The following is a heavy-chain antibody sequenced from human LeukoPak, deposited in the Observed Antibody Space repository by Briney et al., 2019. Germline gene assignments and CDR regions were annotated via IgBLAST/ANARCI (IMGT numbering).Heavy chain of an antibody. D-gene: IGHD6-13*01. CDR3: AKSASSGYSDI. J-gene: IGHJ3*02. CDR1: GFTFDDYG. V-gene: IGHV3-9*03. CDR2: ISWNSGSI. Sequence: GGSLRLSCAASGFTFDDYGMSWVRQAPGKGLEWVSGISWNSGSIGYADSVKGRFTISRDNAKNSLYLQMNSLRAEDMALYYCAKSASSGYSDIWGQGTMVTVSS.